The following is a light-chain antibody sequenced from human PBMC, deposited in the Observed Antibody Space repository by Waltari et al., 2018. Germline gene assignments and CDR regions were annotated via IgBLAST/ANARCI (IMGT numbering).Light chain of an antibody. CDR1: SGHSSYA. J-gene: IGLJ2*01. V-gene: IGLV4-69*01. Sequence: QLVLTQSPSASASLGASVKLTCPLSSGHSSYALAWHQQQPEKGPRDLMKLNSDGSHSKGDGIPDRFSGSSSGAERYLTISSLQSEDEADYYCQTWGTGMVFGGGTKLTVL. CDR3: QTWGTGMV. CDR2: LNSDGSH.